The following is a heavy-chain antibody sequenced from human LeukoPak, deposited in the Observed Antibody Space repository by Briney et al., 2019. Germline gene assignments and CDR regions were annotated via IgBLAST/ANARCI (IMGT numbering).Heavy chain of an antibody. V-gene: IGHV1-2*02. CDR2: IYPNRGVT. CDR3: VRDVRAGRNDAFDV. CDR1: GYSFTDYY. Sequence: ASVKVSCKASGYSFTDYYIHWLRQAPGQGLEWMGWIYPNRGVTTYAQRLQGRVTMTTDTSISTAYMELRSLTSDDTAVYYCVRDVRAGRNDAFDVWGQGTTVTVSS. J-gene: IGHJ3*01.